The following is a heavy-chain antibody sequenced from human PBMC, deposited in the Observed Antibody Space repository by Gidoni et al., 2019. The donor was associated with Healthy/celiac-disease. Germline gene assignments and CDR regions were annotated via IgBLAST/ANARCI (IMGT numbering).Heavy chain of an antibody. J-gene: IGHJ6*02. CDR3: ARGDSPPGYCSSTSCYTVYYYGMDV. D-gene: IGHD2-2*02. CDR1: GGSISSGSYY. V-gene: IGHV4-61*02. CDR2: IYTSGST. Sequence: QVQLQESGPGLVKPSQTLSLTCTVSGGSISSGSYYWSWIRQPAGKGLEWIWRIYTSGSTNYNPSLKSRVTISVDTSKNQFSLKLSSVTAADTAVYYCARGDSPPGYCSSTSCYTVYYYGMDVWGQGTTVTVSS.